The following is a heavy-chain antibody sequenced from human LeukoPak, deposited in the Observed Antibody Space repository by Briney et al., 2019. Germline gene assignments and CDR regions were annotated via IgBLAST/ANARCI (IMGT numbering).Heavy chain of an antibody. CDR1: GYTFTDYY. Sequence: ASVKVSCKASGYTFTDYYIHWVRQAPRQGLEWMGRINPKSGGTHDAQKFQGRVTMTRDTSISTVYMELSRLRSDDTAVYYCARGYYYDRSDYYSDAFDIWGQGTMVTVSS. J-gene: IGHJ3*02. CDR2: INPKSGGT. D-gene: IGHD3-22*01. CDR3: ARGYYYDRSDYYSDAFDI. V-gene: IGHV1-2*06.